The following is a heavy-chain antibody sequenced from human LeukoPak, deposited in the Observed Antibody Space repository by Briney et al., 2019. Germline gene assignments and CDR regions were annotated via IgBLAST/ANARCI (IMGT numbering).Heavy chain of an antibody. D-gene: IGHD4-17*01. J-gene: IGHJ6*02. V-gene: IGHV3-48*02. CDR2: ISSSSSTI. Sequence: GSLRLSCAASGFTFSNAWMSWVRQAPGKGLEWVSYISSSSSTIYYTDSVKGRFTISRDNAKNSLYLQMNSLRDEDTAVYYCARPTYGDYGMDVWGQGTTVTVSS. CDR3: ARPTYGDYGMDV. CDR1: GFTFSNAW.